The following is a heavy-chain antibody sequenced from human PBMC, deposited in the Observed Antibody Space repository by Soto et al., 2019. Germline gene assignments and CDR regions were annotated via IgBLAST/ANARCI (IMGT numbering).Heavy chain of an antibody. V-gene: IGHV3-9*01. CDR3: AKDMPDIVVVPTATAKYYYYYYMDV. Sequence: GGSLRLSCAASGFIFDDYAMHWVRQAPGKGLEWVSGISWNSDNMGYADSVKGRFTISRDNAKNSLYLQMNSLRTEDTALYYCAKDMPDIVVVPTATAKYYYYYYMDVWGKGTAVTVSS. J-gene: IGHJ6*03. CDR2: ISWNSDNM. D-gene: IGHD2-2*01. CDR1: GFIFDDYA.